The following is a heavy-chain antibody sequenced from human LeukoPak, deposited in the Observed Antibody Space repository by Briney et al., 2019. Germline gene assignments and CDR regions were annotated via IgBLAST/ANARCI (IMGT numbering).Heavy chain of an antibody. CDR3: ARDLGQYYDTSDNWFDP. Sequence: PGGSLRLSCAASGFTFNRYWMSWVRQAPGKGLEWVANIKQDGSEKYYVDSVRGRFTISRDNAKNSLYLQMNSLRAEDTAVYYCARDLGQYYDTSDNWFDPWGQGTLVTVSS. CDR1: GFTFNRYW. CDR2: IKQDGSEK. J-gene: IGHJ5*02. D-gene: IGHD3-22*01. V-gene: IGHV3-7*01.